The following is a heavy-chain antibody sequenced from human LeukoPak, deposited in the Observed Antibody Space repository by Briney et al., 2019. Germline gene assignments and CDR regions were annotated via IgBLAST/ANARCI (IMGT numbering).Heavy chain of an antibody. CDR1: GFTVSSNY. D-gene: IGHD7-27*01. J-gene: IGHJ2*01. CDR2: IYAGGTA. Sequence: GGSLTLSCAASGFTVSSNYMTWVRQAPGKGLEWVSVIYAGGTAYYADSVKGRFTISRDNSKNTLYLLMNSLRADDTAVYYCARAFTWANRYFDLWSRGTLVTVSS. CDR3: ARAFTWANRYFDL. V-gene: IGHV3-53*01.